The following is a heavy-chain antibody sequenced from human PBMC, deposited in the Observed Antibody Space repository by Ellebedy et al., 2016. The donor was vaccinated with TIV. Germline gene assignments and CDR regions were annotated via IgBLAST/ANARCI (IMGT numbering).Heavy chain of an antibody. Sequence: AASVKVSCKASGYTFTDYYLHWARQVPGQGLELMGWINPKTGGTHPAQNFQGRVTITRDTSISTAYMEVDSLRSSDTAVYYCARAGIAAVPGFCFDPWGQGTQVIVSS. CDR3: ARAGIAAVPGFCFDP. CDR1: GYTFTDYY. D-gene: IGHD6-6*01. J-gene: IGHJ5*02. V-gene: IGHV1-2*02. CDR2: INPKTGGT.